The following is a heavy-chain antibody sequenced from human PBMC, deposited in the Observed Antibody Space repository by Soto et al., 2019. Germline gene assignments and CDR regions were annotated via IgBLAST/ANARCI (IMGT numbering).Heavy chain of an antibody. CDR3: ARRSSSWYFDY. CDR2: ISGSDGST. J-gene: IGHJ4*02. CDR1: GFTFSSYA. V-gene: IGHV3-23*01. D-gene: IGHD6-13*01. Sequence: EVQLLESGGGLVQPGGSLRLSCAASGFTFSSYAMNWVRQAPGKGLEWVSVISGSDGSTYYADSVKGRFTISRDNSKNTLNLQMNSLRAEDTAVYYCARRSSSWYFDYWGQGTPVTVSS.